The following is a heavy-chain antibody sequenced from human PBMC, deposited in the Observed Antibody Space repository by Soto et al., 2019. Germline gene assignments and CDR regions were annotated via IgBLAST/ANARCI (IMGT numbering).Heavy chain of an antibody. J-gene: IGHJ4*02. CDR1: GGSISSSSYY. V-gene: IGHV4-39*07. D-gene: IGHD5-12*01. CDR3: ARTSRDGYNGRGYYFDY. CDR2: IYYSGST. Sequence: SETLSLTCTVSGGSISSSSYYWGWIRQPPGKGLEWIGSIYYSGSTYYNTSLKSRVTISVDTSKNQFSLTLSSVTAADTSVYFFARTSRDGYNGRGYYFDYWGTGTMVTASS.